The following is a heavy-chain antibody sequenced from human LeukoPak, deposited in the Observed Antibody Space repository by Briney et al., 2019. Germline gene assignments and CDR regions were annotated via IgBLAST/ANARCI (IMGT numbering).Heavy chain of an antibody. J-gene: IGHJ4*02. CDR3: ARRRDLYSGSYYPFDY. Sequence: GASLKISCKGSGYSFTNYWIGWVRQLPGKGLEWMGIIYPGDSDTRYSPSFQGQVTISADKSISTAYLQWSSLRASDTAMYYCARRRDLYSGSYYPFDYWGQGTLVTVSS. CDR1: GYSFTNYW. CDR2: IYPGDSDT. V-gene: IGHV5-51*01. D-gene: IGHD1-26*01.